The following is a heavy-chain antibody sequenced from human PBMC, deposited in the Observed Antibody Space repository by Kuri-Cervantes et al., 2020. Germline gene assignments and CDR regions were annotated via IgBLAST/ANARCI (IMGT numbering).Heavy chain of an antibody. J-gene: IGHJ4*02. D-gene: IGHD3-3*01. CDR1: GFTFSNFA. V-gene: IGHV3-23*01. CDR3: TASASYNFWSGYLPYYFDY. CDR2: ISGSDGST. Sequence: GGSLRLSCAASGFTFSNFAMSWVRQAPGKGLEWVSSISGSDGSTYYADSVKGRFTISRDNSKNSLYLQMNSLKTEDTAVYYCTASASYNFWSGYLPYYFDYWGQGTLVTVSS.